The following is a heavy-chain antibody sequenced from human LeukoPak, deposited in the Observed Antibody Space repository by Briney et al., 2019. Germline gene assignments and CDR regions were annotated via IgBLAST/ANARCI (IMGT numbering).Heavy chain of an antibody. V-gene: IGHV4-39*07. J-gene: IGHJ4*02. D-gene: IGHD1-26*01. CDR3: ARDPSYSGSYSWSGLDY. Sequence: SQTLSLTCTVSGGSISSGSYYWSWIRQPPGKGLEWIGSIYYSGSTYYNPSLKSRVTISVDTSKNQFSLKLSSVTAADTAVYYCARDPSYSGSYSWSGLDYWGQGTLVTVSS. CDR1: GGSISSGSYY. CDR2: IYYSGST.